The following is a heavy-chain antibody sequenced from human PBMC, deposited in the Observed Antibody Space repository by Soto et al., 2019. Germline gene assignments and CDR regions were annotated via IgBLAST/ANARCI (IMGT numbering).Heavy chain of an antibody. V-gene: IGHV4-59*01. CDR1: GGSISSDY. D-gene: IGHD3-10*01. CDR3: ARFGTSPNGNWFDP. J-gene: IGHJ5*02. CDR2: VYHSWST. Sequence: SETLSLTCTVSGGSISSDYWNWIRQPPGRGLEWIGYVYHSWSTKYNPSLKSRVTISVDTSKNQLSLKLNSVTAADTAVYYCARFGTSPNGNWFDPWGQGTLVTVSS.